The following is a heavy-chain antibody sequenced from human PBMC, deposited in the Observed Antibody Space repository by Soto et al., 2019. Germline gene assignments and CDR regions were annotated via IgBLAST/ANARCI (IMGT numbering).Heavy chain of an antibody. J-gene: IGHJ4*02. Sequence: GASVKVSCKASGYTFTGYYMHWVRQAPGQGLEWMGWINPNSGGTNYAQKFQGWVTMTRDTSISTAYMELSRLRSDDTAVYYCARSHEPGIAAAENDYWGQGTLVTVSS. CDR3: ARSHEPGIAAAENDY. D-gene: IGHD6-13*01. CDR1: GYTFTGYY. CDR2: INPNSGGT. V-gene: IGHV1-2*04.